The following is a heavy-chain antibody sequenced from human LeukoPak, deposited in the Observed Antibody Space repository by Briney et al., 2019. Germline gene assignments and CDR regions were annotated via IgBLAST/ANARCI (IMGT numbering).Heavy chain of an antibody. Sequence: KPGGSLRLSCAASGFTFSSYSMNWVRQAPGKGLEWVSSISSSSSYIYYADSVKGRFIISRDNAKNSLYLQMNSLRAEDTAVYYCARMATTEFYFDYWGQGTLVTVSS. J-gene: IGHJ4*02. CDR1: GFTFSSYS. D-gene: IGHD5-24*01. CDR3: ARMATTEFYFDY. V-gene: IGHV3-21*01. CDR2: ISSSSSYI.